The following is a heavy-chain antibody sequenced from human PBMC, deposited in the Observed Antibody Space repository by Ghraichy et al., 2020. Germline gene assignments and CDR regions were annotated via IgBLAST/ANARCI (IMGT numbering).Heavy chain of an antibody. Sequence: GGSLRLSCAASGFTFSRYWMNWVRQAPGKGLEWVANIKQDGSEKYYADSVKGRFTISRDNAKNSLYLQMNSLRAEDTAVYYCATATMARGAYDYWGQGTLVTGSS. CDR2: IKQDGSEK. CDR3: ATATMARGAYDY. D-gene: IGHD3-10*01. CDR1: GFTFSRYW. J-gene: IGHJ4*02. V-gene: IGHV3-7*03.